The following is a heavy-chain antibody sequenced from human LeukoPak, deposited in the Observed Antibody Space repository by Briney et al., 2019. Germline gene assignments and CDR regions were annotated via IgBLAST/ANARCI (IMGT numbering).Heavy chain of an antibody. CDR2: IWYDGSNK. Sequence: PGRSLRLSCAASGFTFSRHGMHWVRQAPGKGLEWVAVIWYDGSNKYYADSVKGRFTISRDGSKNTLYLQMNSLRAEDTAVYYCARDAYGDYYFDYWGQGTLVTVSS. V-gene: IGHV3-33*01. D-gene: IGHD4-17*01. J-gene: IGHJ4*02. CDR1: GFTFSRHG. CDR3: ARDAYGDYYFDY.